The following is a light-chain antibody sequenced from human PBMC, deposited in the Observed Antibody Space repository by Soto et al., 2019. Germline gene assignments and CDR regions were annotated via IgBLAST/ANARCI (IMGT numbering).Light chain of an antibody. CDR2: DTS. V-gene: IGKV3-11*01. Sequence: EIVLTQSPATLSLSPGGRATLSCRASQSVGSSLAWYQQIPGQAPRLLIYDTSNRATGIPARFSGSGSETDFTPTISNLEPEDFAVYYCQQRSNWPLMYTFGQGTKLEIK. CDR3: QQRSNWPLMYT. CDR1: QSVGSS. J-gene: IGKJ2*01.